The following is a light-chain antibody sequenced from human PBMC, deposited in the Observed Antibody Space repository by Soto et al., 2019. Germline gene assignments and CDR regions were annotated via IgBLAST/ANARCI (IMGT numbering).Light chain of an antibody. Sequence: DIQMTQSPSSLSASVGDRVTITCRASQSISSYLNWYQQKPGKAPKLLIYAASSLQSGVPSRFSGVEPGQDFPLTIAGLHPKDFATYSCHQGYGTPRTLGQGPSWRSN. CDR3: HQGYGTPRT. J-gene: IGKJ2*01. CDR2: AAS. CDR1: QSISSY. V-gene: IGKV1-39*01.